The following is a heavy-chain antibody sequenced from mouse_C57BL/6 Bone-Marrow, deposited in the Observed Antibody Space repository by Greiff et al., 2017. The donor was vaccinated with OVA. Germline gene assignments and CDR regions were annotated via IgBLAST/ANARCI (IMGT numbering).Heavy chain of an antibody. CDR2: INPNNGGT. V-gene: IGHV1-18*01. CDR1: GYTFTDYN. CDR3: AREGDGYYLAWFAY. J-gene: IGHJ3*01. Sequence: VQLQQSGPELVKPGASVKIPCKASGYTFTDYNMDWVKQSHGKSLEWIGDINPNNGGTIYNQKFKGKATLTVDKSSSTAYMELRSLTSEDTAVYYCAREGDGYYLAWFAYWGQGTLVTVSA. D-gene: IGHD2-3*01.